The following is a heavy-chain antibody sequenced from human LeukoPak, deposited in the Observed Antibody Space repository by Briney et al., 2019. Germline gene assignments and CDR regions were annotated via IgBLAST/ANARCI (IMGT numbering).Heavy chain of an antibody. Sequence: SQTLSLTCTVSGGSISSGGYYWSWIRQPPGKGLEWIGYIYHSGSTYYNPSLKSRVTISVDRSKNQFSLKLSSVTAADTAVYYCARDRADYYYYYYMDVWGKGTTVTVSS. D-gene: IGHD1-26*01. V-gene: IGHV4-30-2*01. CDR2: IYHSGST. CDR1: GGSISSGGYY. J-gene: IGHJ6*03. CDR3: ARDRADYYYYYYMDV.